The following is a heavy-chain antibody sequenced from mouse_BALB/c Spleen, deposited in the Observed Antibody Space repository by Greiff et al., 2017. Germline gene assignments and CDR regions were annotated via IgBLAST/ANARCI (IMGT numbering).Heavy chain of an antibody. Sequence: EVQVVESGGGLVKPGGSLKLSCAASGFTFSSYAMSWVRQTPEKRLEWVASISSGGSTYYPDSVKGRFTISRDNARNILYLQMSSLRSEDTAMYYCARGPTSYFDYGGQGTTLTVSS. CDR1: GFTFSSYA. CDR2: ISSGGST. CDR3: ARGPTSYFDY. J-gene: IGHJ2*01. V-gene: IGHV5-6-5*01.